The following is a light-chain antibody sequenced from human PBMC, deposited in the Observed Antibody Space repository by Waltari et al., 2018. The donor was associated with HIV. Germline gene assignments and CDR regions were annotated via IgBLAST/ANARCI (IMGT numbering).Light chain of an antibody. J-gene: IGKJ2*01. CDR1: QTVNNNF. V-gene: IGKV3-20*01. Sequence: EVVLTQSPGTLSLSPGERVSLSCRANQTVNNNFLTWYQQKPGQAPRLLIYGASNRATDIPDRFSGFGSGTDFTLFISTLDPEDSALYFCQYFTSTLTYTFGQGTKLEIK. CDR2: GAS. CDR3: QYFTSTLTYT.